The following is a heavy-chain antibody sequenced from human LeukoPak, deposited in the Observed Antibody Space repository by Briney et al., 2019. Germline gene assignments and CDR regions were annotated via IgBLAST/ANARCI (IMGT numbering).Heavy chain of an antibody. J-gene: IGHJ4*02. D-gene: IGHD2-21*02. V-gene: IGHV3-23*01. CDR3: AKQTGGNCYSAFDS. CDR1: GFTFSIYA. CDR2: ISASASST. Sequence: GGSLRLSCAASGFTFSIYAMTWVRQAPGKGREWVSSISASASSTYSADSVKGRFTISRDDSKNTLYLQMNSLGAEDTALYYCAKQTGGNCYSAFDSWGQGTLVTVSS.